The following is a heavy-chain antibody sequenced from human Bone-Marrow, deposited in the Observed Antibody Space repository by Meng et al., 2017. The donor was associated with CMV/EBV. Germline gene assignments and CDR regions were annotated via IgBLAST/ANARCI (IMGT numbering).Heavy chain of an antibody. J-gene: IGHJ4*02. Sequence: QVHLQQWGAGRLEPSETLSLTCAVYGGSVSGYDWSWIRQPPGKGLEWIGEINHSGSTKYNPSLKSRVTISVDTSKNQFSLKLSSVTAADTAVYYCARGVDYYDSSGYYYWGQGTLVTVSS. CDR3: ARGVDYYDSSGYYY. D-gene: IGHD3-22*01. CDR2: INHSGST. V-gene: IGHV4-34*01. CDR1: GGSVSGYD.